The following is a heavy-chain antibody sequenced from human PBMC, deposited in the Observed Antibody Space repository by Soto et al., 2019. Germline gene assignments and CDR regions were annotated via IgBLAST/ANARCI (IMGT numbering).Heavy chain of an antibody. CDR1: GFSFSFYA. J-gene: IGHJ6*02. D-gene: IGHD6-13*01. V-gene: IGHV3-30-3*01. Sequence: QLQLVESGGGVVQPGRSLRLSCAASGFSFSFYAIHWVRQAPGKGLEWVAFISYDGSSQYYADSLKGRFTISRDNSKNTVYLQMNSLRPEDTSVYYCARDRTAAGTDIYYHGLDVWGQGTTVTVSS. CDR2: ISYDGSSQ. CDR3: ARDRTAAGTDIYYHGLDV.